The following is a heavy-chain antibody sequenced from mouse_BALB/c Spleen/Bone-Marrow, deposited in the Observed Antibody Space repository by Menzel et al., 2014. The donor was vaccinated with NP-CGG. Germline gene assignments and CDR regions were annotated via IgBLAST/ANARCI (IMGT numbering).Heavy chain of an antibody. D-gene: IGHD2-14*01. Sequence: EVELMESGAELVKPGASVKLSCTASGFNNKDTYMHWVKQRPEQGLEWIGRIDPANGNTKYDPKFQGKATITADTSSNTAYLQLSSLTSEDTAVYYCATYRYGWYFDVWGAGTTVTVSS. CDR1: GFNNKDTY. J-gene: IGHJ1*01. V-gene: IGHV14-3*02. CDR3: ATYRYGWYFDV. CDR2: IDPANGNT.